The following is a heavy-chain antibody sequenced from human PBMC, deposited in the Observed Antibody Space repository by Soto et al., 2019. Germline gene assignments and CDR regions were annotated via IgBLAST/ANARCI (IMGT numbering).Heavy chain of an antibody. D-gene: IGHD3-3*01. CDR3: ARRPENFWSGYPEAFDY. Sequence: PGGSLRLSCAASGFTFSSYEMNWVRQAPGKGLEWVSYISSSGSTIYYADSVKGRFTISRDNAKNSVSLQMNSLRADDTGVYYCARRPENFWSGYPEAFDYWGPGTLVTVSS. CDR2: ISSSGSTI. J-gene: IGHJ4*02. CDR1: GFTFSSYE. V-gene: IGHV3-48*03.